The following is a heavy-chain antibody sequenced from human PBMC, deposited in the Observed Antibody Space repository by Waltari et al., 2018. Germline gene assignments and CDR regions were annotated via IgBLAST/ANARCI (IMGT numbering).Heavy chain of an antibody. D-gene: IGHD3-16*01. J-gene: IGHJ3*01. V-gene: IGHV1-2*06. CDR2: LNPNSGSSSGGT. CDR1: GYTVTAHY. CDR3: AREGGAATPRAFDL. Sequence: QVQLVQSAAEVKKPGGAVKVSCKASGYTVTAHYLHWVRQAPGQGLEWMGLLNPNSGSSSGGTNYAQKFQGSVTMTSDTSVSTAYMELTRLTSDDTAVYYCAREGGAATPRAFDLWGQGTMVTVSS.